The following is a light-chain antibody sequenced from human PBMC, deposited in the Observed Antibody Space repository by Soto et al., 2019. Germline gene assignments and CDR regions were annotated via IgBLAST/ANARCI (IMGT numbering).Light chain of an antibody. CDR2: EGT. V-gene: IGLV2-23*01. CDR3: CSYAGSRTFV. Sequence: QSVLTQPASVSGSPGQSITVSCTGTSSDVGAYNLVSWYQQHPGKAPRLIIYEGTKRPSGISHRFSGSKSDNTASLTISGLRAEDEAHYHCCSYAGSRTFVFGGGTNVTVL. CDR1: SSDVGAYNL. J-gene: IGLJ3*02.